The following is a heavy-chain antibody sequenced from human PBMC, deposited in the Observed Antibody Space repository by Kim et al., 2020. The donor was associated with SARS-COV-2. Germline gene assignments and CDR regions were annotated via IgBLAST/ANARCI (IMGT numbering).Heavy chain of an antibody. D-gene: IGHD3-22*01. V-gene: IGHV4-34*01. J-gene: IGHJ4*02. CDR3: ARGPKGDYDSSGYDY. Sequence: NPSLKSRVTISVDTSKNQFSLKLSSVTAADTAVYYCARGPKGDYDSSGYDYWGQGTLVTVSS.